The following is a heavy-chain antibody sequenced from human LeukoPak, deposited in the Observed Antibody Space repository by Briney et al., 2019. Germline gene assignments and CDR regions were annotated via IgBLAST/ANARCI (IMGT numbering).Heavy chain of an antibody. J-gene: IGHJ4*02. CDR2: IYYSGST. CDR3: ARGILYYFDY. CDR1: GGSISSGGYY. Sequence: SETLSLTCTVSGGSISSGGYYWSWTRQHPGKGLEWIGYIYYSGSTYYNPSLKSRVTISVDTSKNQFSLKLSSVTAADTAVYYCARGILYYFDYWGQGTLVTVSS. V-gene: IGHV4-31*03.